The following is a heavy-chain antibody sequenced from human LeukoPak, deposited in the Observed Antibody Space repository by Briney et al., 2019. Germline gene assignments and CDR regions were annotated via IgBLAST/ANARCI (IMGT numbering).Heavy chain of an antibody. V-gene: IGHV4-34*01. CDR2: INHGGST. J-gene: IGHJ5*02. Sequence: SETLSLTCAVYGGSFSDYYWSWIRQPPGKGLEWIGEINHGGSTNYNPSLKSRVTISVDTSKNQFSLKLSSVTAADTAVYYCARHPYSSGWCDWFDPWGQGTLVTVSS. CDR3: ARHPYSSGWCDWFDP. CDR1: GGSFSDYY. D-gene: IGHD6-19*01.